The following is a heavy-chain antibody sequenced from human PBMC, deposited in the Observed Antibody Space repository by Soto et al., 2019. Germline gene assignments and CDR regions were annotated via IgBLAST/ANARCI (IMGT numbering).Heavy chain of an antibody. Sequence: LRLSCAASGFTFSSYSMNWVRQAPGKGLEWVSSISSSSSYIYYADSVKGRFTISRDNAKNSLYLQMNSLRAEDTAVYYCARGIRTTTQRYSSIFYYYYGMDVWGQGTTVTVSS. J-gene: IGHJ6*02. V-gene: IGHV3-21*01. D-gene: IGHD6-19*01. CDR2: ISSSSSYI. CDR3: ARGIRTTTQRYSSIFYYYYGMDV. CDR1: GFTFSSYS.